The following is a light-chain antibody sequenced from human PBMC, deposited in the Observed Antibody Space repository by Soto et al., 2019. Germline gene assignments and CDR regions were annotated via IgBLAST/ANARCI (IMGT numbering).Light chain of an antibody. CDR1: SSNIGINT. Sequence: QSVLTQPPSAPGTPLQRGTISCSGGSSNIGINTVNWYQQLPGTAPTVLIYTDNERPSRVPDRLSGCKSGTSASLAINGLQSGDEADYYCGAWDESMNGYVLGTAPKVTV. J-gene: IGLJ1*01. CDR3: GAWDESMNGYV. CDR2: TDN. V-gene: IGLV1-44*01.